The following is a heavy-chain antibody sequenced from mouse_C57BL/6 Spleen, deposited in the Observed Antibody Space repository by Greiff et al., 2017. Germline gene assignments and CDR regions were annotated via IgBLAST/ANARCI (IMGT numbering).Heavy chain of an antibody. CDR2: IYPGDGDT. V-gene: IGHV1-82*01. CDR3: ATITLFDY. CDR1: GYAFSSSW. J-gene: IGHJ2*01. Sequence: QVQLQQSGPELVKPGASVKISCKASGYAFSSSWMNWVKQRPGKGLEWIGRIYPGDGDTNYNGTFKGKATLTADKSSSTAYMQLSSLTSEDSAVYFCATITLFDYWGQGTTLTVSS. D-gene: IGHD1-1*01.